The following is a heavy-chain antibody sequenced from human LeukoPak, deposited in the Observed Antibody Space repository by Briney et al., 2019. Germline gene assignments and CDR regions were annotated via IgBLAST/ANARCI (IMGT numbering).Heavy chain of an antibody. CDR2: IYTSGGT. Sequence: SSETLSLTCTVSCGSISSYYWIWIRQPAGKGLDWIGRIYTSGGTNYNPSLKSRVTMSVDTSKNQFSLKLSSVTAADTAVYYCARVNPASYYGMDVWGQGTTVTVSS. V-gene: IGHV4-4*07. J-gene: IGHJ6*02. CDR1: CGSISSYY. CDR3: ARVNPASYYGMDV.